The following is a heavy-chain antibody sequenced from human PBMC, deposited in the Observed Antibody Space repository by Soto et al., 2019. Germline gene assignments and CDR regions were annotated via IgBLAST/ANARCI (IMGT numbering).Heavy chain of an antibody. J-gene: IGHJ4*02. CDR3: AKDISGPLDY. CDR2: ISGSGGST. Sequence: EVQLLESGGGLVQPGGSLRLSCAASGFTFSSYAMSWVRQAPGKGLEWVSTISGSGGSTYYADFVKGRFTISRDNSRNTLYLQMNSLRAEDTAVYYCAKDISGPLDYWGQGTLVTVSS. V-gene: IGHV3-23*01. CDR1: GFTFSSYA. D-gene: IGHD5-12*01.